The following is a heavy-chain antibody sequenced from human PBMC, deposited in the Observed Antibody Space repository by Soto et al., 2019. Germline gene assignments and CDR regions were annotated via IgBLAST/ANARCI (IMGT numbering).Heavy chain of an antibody. Sequence: GESLKISCKGSGYSFTSYWIGWVRQMPGKGLEWMGIIYPGDSDTRYSPSFQGQVTISADKSISTAYLQWSSLKASDTAMYYCARHSDRYCSSASCPPLYYYYYYMDVWGKGTTVTVSS. CDR2: IYPGDSDT. CDR3: ARHSDRYCSSASCPPLYYYYYYMDV. CDR1: GYSFTSYW. V-gene: IGHV5-51*01. D-gene: IGHD2-2*01. J-gene: IGHJ6*03.